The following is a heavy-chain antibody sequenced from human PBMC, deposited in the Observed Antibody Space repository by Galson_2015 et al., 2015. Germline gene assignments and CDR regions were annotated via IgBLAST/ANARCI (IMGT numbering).Heavy chain of an antibody. CDR1: GFPLSTRGVG. CDR3: AHRRGVNWFDP. CDR2: IYWDDDK. J-gene: IGHJ5*02. V-gene: IGHV2-5*02. D-gene: IGHD3-16*01. Sequence: PALVKPTQPLTLPCTFSGFPLSTRGVGVGWIRQPPGKALEWLALIYWDDDKRYSPSLKSRLTITKDTSKNQVVLTMTNMDPVDTATYYCAHRRGVNWFDPWGQGTLVTVSS.